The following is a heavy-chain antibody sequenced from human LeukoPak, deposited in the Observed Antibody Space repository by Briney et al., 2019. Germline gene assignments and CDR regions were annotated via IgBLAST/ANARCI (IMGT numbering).Heavy chain of an antibody. V-gene: IGHV4-59*08. J-gene: IGHJ5*02. CDR1: GGSISSYY. CDR3: ARAGWELLEGWFDP. CDR2: IYYSGST. D-gene: IGHD1-26*01. Sequence: SETLSLTCTDSGGSISSYYWSWIRQPPGKGLEWIGYIYYSGSTYYNPPLKSRVTISVDTSKNQYSLKLSSVTAADTAVYYCARAGWELLEGWFDPWGQGTLVTVSS.